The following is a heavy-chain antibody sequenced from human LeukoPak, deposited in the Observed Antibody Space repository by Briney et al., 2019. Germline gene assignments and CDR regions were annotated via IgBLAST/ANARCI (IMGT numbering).Heavy chain of an antibody. V-gene: IGHV1-69*05. CDR2: IIPIFGTA. Sequence: SVKVSCKASGGTFSSYAISWVRQAPGQGLEWMGGIIPIFGTASYAQKFQGRVTMTRDMSTSTVYMELSSLRSEDTAVYYCARDVPVVGEYSYGYFDHWGQGTLVTVSS. CDR1: GGTFSSYA. D-gene: IGHD5-18*01. CDR3: ARDVPVVGEYSYGYFDH. J-gene: IGHJ4*02.